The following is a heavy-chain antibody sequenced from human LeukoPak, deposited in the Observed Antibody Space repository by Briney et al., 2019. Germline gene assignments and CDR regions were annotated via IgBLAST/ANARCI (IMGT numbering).Heavy chain of an antibody. CDR3: AKDPLYDSSGYYYVYFQH. D-gene: IGHD3-22*01. CDR2: INHSGST. Sequence: SETLSLTCAVYGGSFSGYYWSWIRQPPGKGLEWIGEINHSGSTNYNPSLKSRVTISVDTSKNQFSLKLSSVTAADTAVYYCAKDPLYDSSGYYYVYFQHWGQGTLVTVSS. V-gene: IGHV4-34*01. CDR1: GGSFSGYY. J-gene: IGHJ1*01.